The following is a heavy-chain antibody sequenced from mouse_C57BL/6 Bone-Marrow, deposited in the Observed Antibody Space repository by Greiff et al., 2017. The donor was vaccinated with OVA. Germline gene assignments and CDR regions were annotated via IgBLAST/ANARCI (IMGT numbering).Heavy chain of an antibody. D-gene: IGHD2-4*01. CDR2: ISYDGSN. J-gene: IGHJ2*01. Sequence: EESGPGLVKPSQSLSLTCSVTGYSITSGYYWNWIRQFPGNKLEWMGYISYDGSNNYNPSLKNRISITRDTSKNQFFLKLNSVTTEDTATYYCARDHYDYDGYFDYWGQGTTLTVSS. CDR1: GYSITSGYY. V-gene: IGHV3-6*01. CDR3: ARDHYDYDGYFDY.